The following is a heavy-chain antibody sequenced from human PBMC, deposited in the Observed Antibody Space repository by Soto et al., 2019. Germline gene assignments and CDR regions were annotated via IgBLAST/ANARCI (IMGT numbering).Heavy chain of an antibody. CDR2: VSENGGSRGGT. CDR3: ASAKAVVIAALGI. J-gene: IGHJ3*02. V-gene: IGHV3-23*01. Sequence: EVQLLESGGGLVQPGGSLRLSCTASGFTFSSSAMNWVRQAPGQGLEWVASVSENGGSRGGTYYADSVKGRFTISRDNSKNTLYLQMDSLRGADTAGYYCASAKAVVIAALGIWGQGTMVTVSS. D-gene: IGHD2-21*01. CDR1: GFTFSSSA.